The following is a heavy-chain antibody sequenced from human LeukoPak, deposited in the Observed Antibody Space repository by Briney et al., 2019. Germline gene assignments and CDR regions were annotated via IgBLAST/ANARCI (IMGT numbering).Heavy chain of an antibody. CDR3: AREYGSSHGFDP. D-gene: IGHD6-13*01. V-gene: IGHV4-59*12. CDR1: GGSISSYY. Sequence: SETLSLTCTVSGGSISSYYWSWIRQPPGKGLEWIGYIYYSGSTNYNPSLKSRVTISVDTSKNQFSLKLSSVTAADTAMYYCAREYGSSHGFDPWGQGTLVTVSS. J-gene: IGHJ5*02. CDR2: IYYSGST.